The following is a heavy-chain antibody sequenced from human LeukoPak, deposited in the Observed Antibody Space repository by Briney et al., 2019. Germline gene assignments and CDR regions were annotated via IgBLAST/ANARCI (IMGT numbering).Heavy chain of an antibody. D-gene: IGHD4-17*01. CDR2: ISNNGGYT. J-gene: IGHJ4*02. Sequence: GGSLRLSCAASGYTFSSSAMSWVRQAPGKGLEWVSAISNNGGYTYYADSVQGRFTISRDNSKSTLCLQMNSLRAEDTAVYYCAKAAYGDYGFDYWGQGTLVTVSS. V-gene: IGHV3-23*01. CDR3: AKAAYGDYGFDY. CDR1: GYTFSSSA.